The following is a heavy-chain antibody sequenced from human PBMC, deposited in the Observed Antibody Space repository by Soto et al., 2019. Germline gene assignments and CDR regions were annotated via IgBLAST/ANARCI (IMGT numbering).Heavy chain of an antibody. CDR1: GGSISSSSYY. CDR2: IYYSGST. CDR3: ARQEEWLLPDFDY. Sequence: SETLSLTCTVSGGSISSSSYYWGWIRQPPGKGLEWIGSIYYSGSTYYNPSLKSRVTISVDTSKNQFSLKLSSVTAADTAVYYCARQEEWLLPDFDYWGQGTLVTVSS. D-gene: IGHD3-22*01. V-gene: IGHV4-39*01. J-gene: IGHJ4*02.